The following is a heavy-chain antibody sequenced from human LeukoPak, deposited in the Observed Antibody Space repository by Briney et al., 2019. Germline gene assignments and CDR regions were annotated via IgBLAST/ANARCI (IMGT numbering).Heavy chain of an antibody. Sequence: GSLRLSCAASGFTFSSYSMNWVRQAPGKGLEWVSYIGSSSSTIYYADSVKGRFTISRDNAKNSLYLQMNSLRAEDTAVYYCARSDFDWLHKASYYYMDVWGKGTTVTVSS. V-gene: IGHV3-48*01. J-gene: IGHJ6*03. CDR2: IGSSSSTI. D-gene: IGHD3-9*01. CDR1: GFTFSSYS. CDR3: ARSDFDWLHKASYYYMDV.